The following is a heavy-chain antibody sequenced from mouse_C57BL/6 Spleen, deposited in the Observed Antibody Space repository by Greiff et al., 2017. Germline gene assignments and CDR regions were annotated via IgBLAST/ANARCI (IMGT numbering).Heavy chain of an antibody. CDR1: GYAFSSYW. V-gene: IGHV1-80*01. CDR2: IYPGDGDT. Sequence: QVQLQQSGAELVTPGASVKISCKASGYAFSSYWMNWVKQRPGKGLEWIGQIYPGDGDTNYNGKFKGKATLTADKSSSTAYMQLSSLTSEDTAVYFCARSTTVVAYYYAMDYWGQGTSVTVSS. CDR3: ARSTTVVAYYYAMDY. J-gene: IGHJ4*01. D-gene: IGHD1-1*01.